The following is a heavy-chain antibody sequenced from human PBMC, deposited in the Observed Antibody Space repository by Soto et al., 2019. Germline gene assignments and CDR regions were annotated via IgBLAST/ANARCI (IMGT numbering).Heavy chain of an antibody. Sequence: QVQLVESGGGVVQPGRSLRLSCAASGFTFSSYAMHWVRQAPGKGLEWVAVISYDGSNKYYAGSVKGRFTISRDNSKNTLYLQMNSLRAEDTAVYYCAREIEDYGDYWYYFDYWGQGTLVTVSS. V-gene: IGHV3-30-3*01. CDR1: GFTFSSYA. D-gene: IGHD4-17*01. J-gene: IGHJ4*02. CDR3: AREIEDYGDYWYYFDY. CDR2: ISYDGSNK.